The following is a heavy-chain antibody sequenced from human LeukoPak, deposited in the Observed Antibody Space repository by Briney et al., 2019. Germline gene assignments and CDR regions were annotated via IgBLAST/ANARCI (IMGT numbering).Heavy chain of an antibody. CDR3: ARGEAAYPDFWSGRDNWFDP. CDR1: GFTFSSYG. Sequence: PGGSLRLSCAASGFTFSSYGMHWVRQAPGKGLEWVAVIWYDGSNKYYADSVKGRFTISRDNSKNTLYLQMNSLRAEDTAVYYCARGEAAYPDFWSGRDNWFDPWGQGTLVTASS. CDR2: IWYDGSNK. D-gene: IGHD3-3*01. V-gene: IGHV3-33*01. J-gene: IGHJ5*02.